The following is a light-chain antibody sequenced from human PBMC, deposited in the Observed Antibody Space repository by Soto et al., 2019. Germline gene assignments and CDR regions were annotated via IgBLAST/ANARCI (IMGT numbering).Light chain of an antibody. CDR1: QSISNSY. CDR3: QQYGSSPWT. Sequence: EIVLTQSPDTLSLSPGERATLSCRASQSISNSYIDWYQQKPGQAPRLLIYGASSRATGIPDRFSGSGSGTDFTLTISRLEPEDFALFYCQQYGSSPWTFGQGTKVEIK. J-gene: IGKJ1*01. CDR2: GAS. V-gene: IGKV3-20*01.